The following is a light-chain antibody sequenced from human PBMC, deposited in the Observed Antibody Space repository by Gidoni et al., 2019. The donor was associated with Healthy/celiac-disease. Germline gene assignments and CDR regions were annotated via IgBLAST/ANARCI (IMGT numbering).Light chain of an antibody. V-gene: IGKV1-39*01. J-gene: IGKJ2*01. Sequence: DIQMTQSPSSLSASVGDRVTITCRASQSISSYLNWYQQKPGKAPKLLIYAASSLQSGVPSRFSGSGYGTDFTLTISSLQPEDFVTYYCQQSYSTSLYTFGQGTKLEIK. CDR1: QSISSY. CDR2: AAS. CDR3: QQSYSTSLYT.